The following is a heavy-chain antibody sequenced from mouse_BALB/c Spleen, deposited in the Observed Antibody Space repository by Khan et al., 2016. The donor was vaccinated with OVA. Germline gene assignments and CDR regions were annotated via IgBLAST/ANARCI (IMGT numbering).Heavy chain of an antibody. Sequence: EVELVESGGGLVQPGGSRKLSCAASGFTFSSFGMHWVRQAPEKGLEWVAYISSGSSTIYYADTVKGRFTISRDNPKNTLFLQMTSLRSEDTAMYYCAISNYPAWFASWGQGTLVTVSA. J-gene: IGHJ3*01. CDR1: GFTFSSFG. CDR2: ISSGSSTI. D-gene: IGHD2-1*01. CDR3: AISNYPAWFAS. V-gene: IGHV5-17*02.